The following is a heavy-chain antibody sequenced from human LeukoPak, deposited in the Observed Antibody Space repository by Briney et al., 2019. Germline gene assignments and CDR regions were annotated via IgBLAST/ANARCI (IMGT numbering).Heavy chain of an antibody. CDR1: GFTFSSYW. V-gene: IGHV3-7*01. Sequence: GGSLRLSCAASGFTFSSYWMSWVRQAPGKGLEWVANIKQDGSEKYYVDSVKGRFTISRDNAKNSLYLQMNSLRAEDTAVYYCAREITGTTWAFDIWGQGTMVTVSS. CDR3: AREITGTTWAFDI. CDR2: IKQDGSEK. D-gene: IGHD1-20*01. J-gene: IGHJ3*02.